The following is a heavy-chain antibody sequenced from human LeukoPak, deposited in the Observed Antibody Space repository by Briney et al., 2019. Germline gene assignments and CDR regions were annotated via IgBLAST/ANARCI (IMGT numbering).Heavy chain of an antibody. CDR3: ARTHYYGSGSFYYYYYGMDV. CDR1: GGTFSSYA. CDR2: IIPIFGTA. Sequence: SVKVSCKASGGTFSSYAISWVRQAPGQGLEWMGGIIPIFGTANYAQKLQGRVTMTTDTSTSTAYMELRSLRSDDTAVYYCARTHYYGSGSFYYYYYGMDVWGQGTTVTVSS. J-gene: IGHJ6*02. V-gene: IGHV1-69*05. D-gene: IGHD3-10*01.